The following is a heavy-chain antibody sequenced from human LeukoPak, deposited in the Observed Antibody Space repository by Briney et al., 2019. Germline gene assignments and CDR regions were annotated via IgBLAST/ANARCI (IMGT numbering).Heavy chain of an antibody. CDR2: IIPIFGTA. V-gene: IGHV1-69*05. CDR1: GGTFSSYA. Sequence: SVKVSCKASGGTFSSYAISWVRQAPGQGLEWMGRIIPIFGTANYAQKFQGRVTITTDESTSTAYMELSSLRSEDTAVYYCARDREGYSSYGILEYWGQGTLVTVTS. CDR3: ARDREGYSSYGILEY. D-gene: IGHD5-18*01. J-gene: IGHJ4*02.